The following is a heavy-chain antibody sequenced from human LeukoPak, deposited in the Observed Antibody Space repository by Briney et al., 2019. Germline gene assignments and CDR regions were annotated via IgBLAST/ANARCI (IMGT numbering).Heavy chain of an antibody. CDR2: IKQDGSEK. Sequence: GGSLRLSCAASGFIFSGYWMSWVRQAPGKGLEWVANIKQDGSEKYYVDSVKGRFTISRDNAKNSLYLQMNSLRAEDTAVYYCARGPRRGAFDIWGQGTMVTVSS. D-gene: IGHD3-16*01. CDR3: ARGPRRGAFDI. J-gene: IGHJ3*02. V-gene: IGHV3-7*03. CDR1: GFIFSGYW.